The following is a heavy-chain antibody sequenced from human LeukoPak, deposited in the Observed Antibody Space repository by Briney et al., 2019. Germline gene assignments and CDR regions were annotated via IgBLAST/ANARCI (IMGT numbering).Heavy chain of an antibody. CDR3: ARDVRGSGSYYHPYYYYYMDV. CDR2: IYTSGST. V-gene: IGHV4-4*07. Sequence: PSETLSLTCTVSGGSISSYYWSWIRQPAGKGLEWIGRIYTSGSTNYNPSLKSRVTMSVDTSKNQFSLKLSSVSAADTAVYYCARDVRGSGSYYHPYYYYYMDVWGKGTTVTVSS. J-gene: IGHJ6*03. CDR1: GGSISSYY. D-gene: IGHD3-10*01.